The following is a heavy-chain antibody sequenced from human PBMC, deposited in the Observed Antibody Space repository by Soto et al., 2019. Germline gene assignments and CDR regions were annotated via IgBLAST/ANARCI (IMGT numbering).Heavy chain of an antibody. J-gene: IGHJ6*02. Sequence: GGSLRLSCAASGFPFDDYSMNWVRQVPGKGLEWVSLISWDGADTYYADSVKGRFTVSRDNSKNSLYLQMNSLRAEDTAVYYCARDGYAYYYGMDVWGQGTTVTVSS. CDR2: ISWDGADT. CDR3: ARDGYAYYYGMDV. V-gene: IGHV3-43*01. D-gene: IGHD3-16*01. CDR1: GFPFDDYS.